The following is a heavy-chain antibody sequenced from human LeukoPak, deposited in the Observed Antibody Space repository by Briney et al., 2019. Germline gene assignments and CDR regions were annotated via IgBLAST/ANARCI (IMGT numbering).Heavy chain of an antibody. CDR3: AREEYGDYSNWFDP. J-gene: IGHJ5*02. V-gene: IGHV4-34*01. D-gene: IGHD4-17*01. CDR1: GGSFSGYY. CDR2: INHSGST. Sequence: SETLSLTCAVYGGSFSGYYWSWIRQPPGKGLEWIGEINHSGSTNYNPSLKSRVTISVDTSKNQSSLKLSSVTAADTAVYYCAREEYGDYSNWFDPWGQGTLVTVSS.